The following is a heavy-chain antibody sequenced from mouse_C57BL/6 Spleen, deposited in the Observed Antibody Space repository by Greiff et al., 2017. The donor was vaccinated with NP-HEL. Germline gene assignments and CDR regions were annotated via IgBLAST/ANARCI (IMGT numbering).Heavy chain of an antibody. D-gene: IGHD1-1*01. Sequence: QVQLQQPGAELVKPGASVKLSCKASGYTFTSYWMHWLKQRPGQGLEWIGMIHPNSGSTNYNEKFKSKATLTVDKSSSTAYMQLSSLTSEDSAVYYCAREYGRDYAMDYWGQGTSVTVSS. V-gene: IGHV1-64*01. CDR1: GYTFTSYW. CDR3: AREYGRDYAMDY. CDR2: IHPNSGST. J-gene: IGHJ4*01.